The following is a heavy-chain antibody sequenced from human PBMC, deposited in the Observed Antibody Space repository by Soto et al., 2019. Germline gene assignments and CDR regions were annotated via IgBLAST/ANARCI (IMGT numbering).Heavy chain of an antibody. CDR2: INAGNGNT. Sequence: QVQLVQSGAEEKKPGASVKVSCKASGYTFTGYAMHLVLQAPGQRLGWMGWINAGNGNTKYSQKFQGRVTITRDTSASTAYMELSSLRSEDTAVFYSARPAAVPPDFDYWGQRPLVTVSS. CDR1: GYTFTGYA. V-gene: IGHV1-3*05. J-gene: IGHJ4*02. CDR3: ARPAAVPPDFDY. D-gene: IGHD6-19*01.